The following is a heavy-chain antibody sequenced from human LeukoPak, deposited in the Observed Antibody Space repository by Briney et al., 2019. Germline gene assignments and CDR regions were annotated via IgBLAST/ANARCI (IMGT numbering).Heavy chain of an antibody. D-gene: IGHD3-3*01. CDR2: ISGSGGST. Sequence: GGSLRLSCAASGFIFSSYAMSWVRQAPGKGLEWVSAISGSGGSTYYADSVKGRFTISRDNSKNTLYLQMNSLRAEDTAVYYCAKDGGRPSITIFGVVTPCYFDYWGQGTLVTVSS. CDR1: GFIFSSYA. J-gene: IGHJ4*02. V-gene: IGHV3-23*01. CDR3: AKDGGRPSITIFGVVTPCYFDY.